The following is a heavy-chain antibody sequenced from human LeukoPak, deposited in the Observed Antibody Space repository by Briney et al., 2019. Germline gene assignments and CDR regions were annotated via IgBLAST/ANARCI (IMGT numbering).Heavy chain of an antibody. CDR1: GYTFTGYY. V-gene: IGHV1-2*04. CDR2: INPNSGGT. CDR3: ARAEYNWNDGFDP. D-gene: IGHD1-1*01. Sequence: ASVKVSCKASGYTFTGYYMHWVRQAPGQGLEWMGWINPNSGGTNYAQKFQGWVTMTRDTSISTAYMELSRLRSDDTAVYYCARAEYNWNDGFDPWGQGTLVTVSS. J-gene: IGHJ5*02.